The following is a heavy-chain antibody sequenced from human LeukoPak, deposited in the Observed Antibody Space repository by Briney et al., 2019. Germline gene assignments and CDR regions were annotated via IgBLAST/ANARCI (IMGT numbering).Heavy chain of an antibody. J-gene: IGHJ5*02. CDR3: ARERASNNHDNWFDP. CDR1: GGSLSGYY. V-gene: IGHV4-34*01. CDR2: VNPSGSA. Sequence: SETLSLTCAVYGGSLSGYYWSWFRQSPGKGLEWIGEVNPSGSAKYNPSLRSRVTISADKSKKQFFLRLSPVAAADSGVYYCARERASNNHDNWFDPWGQGTLVTVSS.